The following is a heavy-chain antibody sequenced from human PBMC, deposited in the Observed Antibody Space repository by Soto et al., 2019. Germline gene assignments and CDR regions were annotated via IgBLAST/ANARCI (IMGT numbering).Heavy chain of an antibody. D-gene: IGHD2-2*01. J-gene: IGHJ5*02. CDR3: ATSKYQLPSFDP. CDR2: IYYSGST. Sequence: QVQLQESGPGLVKPSQTLSLTCTVSGGSISSGGYYWSWIRQHPGKGLEWIGYIYYSGSTYYNPSLKSRGTISVDTSKNQFSLKLSSVTAADTAVYYCATSKYQLPSFDPWGQGTLVTVSS. CDR1: GGSISSGGYY. V-gene: IGHV4-31*03.